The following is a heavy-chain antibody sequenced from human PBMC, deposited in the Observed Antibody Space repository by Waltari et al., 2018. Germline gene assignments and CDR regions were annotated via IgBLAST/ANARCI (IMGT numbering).Heavy chain of an antibody. CDR2: ISSSSSYI. CDR3: ARYYYYCSGGAEGGPFDY. V-gene: IGHV3-21*01. Sequence: GLEWVSSISSSSSYIYYADSVKGRFTISRDNAKNSLYLQMNSLRAEDTAVYYCARYYYYCSGGAEGGPFDYWGQGTLVTVSS. J-gene: IGHJ4*02. D-gene: IGHD3-10*01.